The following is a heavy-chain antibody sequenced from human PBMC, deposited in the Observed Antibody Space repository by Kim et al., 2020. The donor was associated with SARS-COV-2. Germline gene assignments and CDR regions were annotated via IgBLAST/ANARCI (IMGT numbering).Heavy chain of an antibody. CDR1: GFTFSSYG. D-gene: IGHD3-22*01. CDR3: ARGCYYYSSGYYYRWYFAL. J-gene: IGHJ2*01. V-gene: IGHV3-33*01. CDR2: IWYDGSNK. Sequence: GGSLRLSCAASGFTFSSYGMHWVRQAPGKGLEWVAVIWYDGSNKYYADSVKGRFTISRDNSKNTLYLQMNSLRAEDTAVYYCARGCYYYSSGYYYRWYFALWGRGTLVTVSS.